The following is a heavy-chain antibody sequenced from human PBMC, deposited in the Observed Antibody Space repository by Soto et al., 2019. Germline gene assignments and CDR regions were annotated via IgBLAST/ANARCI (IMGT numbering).Heavy chain of an antibody. CDR1: GGSISSSSYY. CDR2: IYYSGST. Sequence: SETLSLTCTVSGGSISSSSYYWGWIRQPPGKGLEWIGSIYYSGSTYYNPSLKSRVTISVDTSKNQFSLKLSSVTAADTAVYYCARPQYCSGGSCHGWFDPWGQGTLVTVSS. J-gene: IGHJ5*02. V-gene: IGHV4-39*01. D-gene: IGHD2-15*01. CDR3: ARPQYCSGGSCHGWFDP.